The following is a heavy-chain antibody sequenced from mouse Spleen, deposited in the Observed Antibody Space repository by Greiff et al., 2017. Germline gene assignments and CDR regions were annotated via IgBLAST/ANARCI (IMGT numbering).Heavy chain of an antibody. Sequence: EVMLVESGGGLVKPGGSLKLSCAASGFTFSSYAMSWVRQTPEKRLEWVATISSGGSYTYYPDSVKGRFTISRDNAKNTLYLQMSSLRSEDTAMYYCARHTGGDYFDYWGQGTTLTVSS. CDR1: GFTFSSYA. V-gene: IGHV5-9-1*01. CDR2: ISSGGSYT. CDR3: ARHTGGDYFDY. J-gene: IGHJ2*01. D-gene: IGHD4-1*01.